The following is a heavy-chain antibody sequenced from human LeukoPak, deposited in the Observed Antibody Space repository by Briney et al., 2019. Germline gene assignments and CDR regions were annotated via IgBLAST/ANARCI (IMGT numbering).Heavy chain of an antibody. J-gene: IGHJ5*02. CDR2: IKSRTDGGTS. D-gene: IGHD3-10*01. V-gene: IGHV3-15*01. Sequence: GGSLRLSCAASGFTFTNAWMYWVRQAPGKGLEWVGRIKSRTDGGTSDYAAPVTGRFTISRDDSKSTLYLEMNSLKTEDTGVYYCSTLWYGAWGQGTLVTVSS. CDR3: STLWYGA. CDR1: GFTFTNAW.